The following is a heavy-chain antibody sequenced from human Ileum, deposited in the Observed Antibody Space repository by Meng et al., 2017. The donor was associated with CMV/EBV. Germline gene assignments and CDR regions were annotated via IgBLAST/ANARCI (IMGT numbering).Heavy chain of an antibody. CDR3: ARGTRSSWYDY. D-gene: IGHD6-13*01. Sequence: ASVKVSCKASGYTFTSYDINWVRQATGQGLEWMGWRNPNSGNTAYAQKFQGRVTMTRNTSISTAYMELSSLRYADTAVYYCARGTRSSWYDYWGQGTRVTVSS. J-gene: IGHJ4*02. CDR1: GYTFTSYD. CDR2: RNPNSGNT. V-gene: IGHV1-8*01.